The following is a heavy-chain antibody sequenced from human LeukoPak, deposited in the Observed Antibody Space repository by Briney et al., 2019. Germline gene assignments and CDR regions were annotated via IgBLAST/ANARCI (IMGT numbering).Heavy chain of an antibody. D-gene: IGHD4-23*01. Sequence: SETLSLTCAVYGGSFIGYHWNWIRQTPEKGLEWIGEINHRGHTNYNPSLESRVTISVDTSKNQCSLKLRSVTAADTAVYYCARDPTTVVTLPYYFDFWGPGTLVTVSS. CDR2: INHRGHT. CDR3: ARDPTTVVTLPYYFDF. CDR1: GGSFIGYH. J-gene: IGHJ4*02. V-gene: IGHV4-34*01.